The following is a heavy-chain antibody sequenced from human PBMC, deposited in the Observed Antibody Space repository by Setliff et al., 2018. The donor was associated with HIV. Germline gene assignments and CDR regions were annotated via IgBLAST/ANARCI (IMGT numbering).Heavy chain of an antibody. D-gene: IGHD2-15*01. V-gene: IGHV3-48*01. J-gene: IGHJ6*03. CDR1: GFIFSKYS. Sequence: GGSLRLSCAASGFIFSKYSLSWVRQTPGKGLEWVSYISSSTSTIYYADSVKGRFTISRDNAKNSLYLQMNGLRAEDTAVYYCARGGGQYCSGGSCSSRFHYYYYYMDVWGKGTTVTVSS. CDR3: ARGGGQYCSGGSCSSRFHYYYYYMDV. CDR2: ISSSTSTI.